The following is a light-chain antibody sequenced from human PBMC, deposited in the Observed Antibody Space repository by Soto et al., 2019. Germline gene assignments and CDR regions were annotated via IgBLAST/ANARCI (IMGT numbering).Light chain of an antibody. J-gene: IGKJ4*02. CDR1: QSVSSSY. V-gene: IGKV3-20*01. Sequence: EIVLTQSPGTLSLSPGERATLSCRASQSVSSSYLAWYQQKPGQAPRLLIYGASSRATGIPERFSGSGSEPDFPLTISRLQPEDFAVYYCQQYGSSSPLTFGGGTKVELK. CDR2: GAS. CDR3: QQYGSSSPLT.